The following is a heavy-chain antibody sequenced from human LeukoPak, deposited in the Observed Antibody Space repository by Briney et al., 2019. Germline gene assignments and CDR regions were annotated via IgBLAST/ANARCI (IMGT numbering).Heavy chain of an antibody. J-gene: IGHJ4*02. D-gene: IGHD1-14*01. Sequence: SVKVSCKTSGFRFSNSAIQWVRQTRGQRLEYIGWIVVGSGNTNYAQKFHERVTMTRDMSTSTAHLELRGLKSEDTAVYYCAADNQQITVWGQGTLVTVSS. CDR1: GFRFSNSA. CDR2: IVVGSGNT. V-gene: IGHV1-58*02. CDR3: AADNQQITV.